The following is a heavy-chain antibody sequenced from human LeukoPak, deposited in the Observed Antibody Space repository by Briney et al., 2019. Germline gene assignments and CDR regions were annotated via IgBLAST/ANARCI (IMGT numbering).Heavy chain of an antibody. CDR3: ARPLSLGYCSGGSCYGRGAWFDR. Sequence: SETLSLTCAVYGGSFSGYYWSWVRQPPGKGLEWIGQIYHSGNTNYNPSLKSRVTISVDKSKNQFSLKLRSVTAADTAVYYCARPLSLGYCSGGSCYGRGAWFDRWGQGTLVTVSS. J-gene: IGHJ5*02. V-gene: IGHV4-34*01. D-gene: IGHD2-15*01. CDR2: IYHSGNT. CDR1: GGSFSGYY.